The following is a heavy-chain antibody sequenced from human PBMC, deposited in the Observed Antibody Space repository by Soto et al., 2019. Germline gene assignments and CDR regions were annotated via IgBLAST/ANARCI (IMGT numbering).Heavy chain of an antibody. D-gene: IGHD3-10*01. CDR2: ISGSGGST. CDR3: ANPYYYGSGSYPFDY. J-gene: IGHJ4*02. V-gene: IGHV3-23*01. Sequence: GGSLRLSCAASGFTFSSYAMSWVRQAPGKGLEWVSAISGSGGSTYYADSVKGRFTISRDNSKNTLYLQMNSLRAEDTAVYYCANPYYYGSGSYPFDYWGQGTLVTVSS. CDR1: GFTFSSYA.